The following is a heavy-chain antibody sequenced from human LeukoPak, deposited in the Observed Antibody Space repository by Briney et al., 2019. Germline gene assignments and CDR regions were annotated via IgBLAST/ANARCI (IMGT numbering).Heavy chain of an antibody. J-gene: IGHJ4*02. CDR3: ARDGSQAWLFDFDY. CDR2: ISSSSSYI. D-gene: IGHD3-22*01. V-gene: IGHV3-21*01. Sequence: GGSLRLSCAASGFTFSSYSMNWVRQAPGKGLEWVSSISSSSSYIYYADSVKGRFTISRDNAKNSLYLQMNSLRAEDTAVYYCARDGSQAWLFDFDYWGQGALVTVSS. CDR1: GFTFSSYS.